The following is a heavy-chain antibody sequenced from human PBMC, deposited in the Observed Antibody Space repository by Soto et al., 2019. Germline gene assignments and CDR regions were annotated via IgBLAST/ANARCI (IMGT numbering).Heavy chain of an antibody. CDR2: INHSGST. D-gene: IGHD3-22*01. Sequence: KTSETLSLTCAVYGGSFSGYYWSWIRQPPGKGLEWIGEINHSGSTNYNPSLKSRVTISVDTSKNQFSLKLSSVTAADTAVYYCARGGWYYYDSSGYFIPKGPRRGFDYWGQGTLVTVSS. CDR1: GGSFSGYY. V-gene: IGHV4-34*01. CDR3: ARGGWYYYDSSGYFIPKGPRRGFDY. J-gene: IGHJ4*02.